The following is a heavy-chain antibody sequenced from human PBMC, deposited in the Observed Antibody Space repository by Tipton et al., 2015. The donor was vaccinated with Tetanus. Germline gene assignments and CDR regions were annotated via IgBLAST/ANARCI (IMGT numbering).Heavy chain of an antibody. J-gene: IGHJ4*02. V-gene: IGHV4-39*01. CDR2: IYESGDT. CDR1: GGSIRGGTFY. Sequence: LRLSCTVSGGSIRGGTFYWGWIRQPPGKGLEWIGSIYESGDTYYIPSLKSRVTISVDTSKNQFSLNLNSMAAADTGVHYCARHQSGYFTPFDYWGQGNLVTVSS. CDR3: ARHQSGYFTPFDY. D-gene: IGHD3-3*01.